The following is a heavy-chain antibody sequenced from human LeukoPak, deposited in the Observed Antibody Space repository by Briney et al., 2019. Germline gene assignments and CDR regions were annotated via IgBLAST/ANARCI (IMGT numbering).Heavy chain of an antibody. Sequence: PGRSLRLSCAASGFTFSSYGMHWVRQAPGKGLEWVAVMWYDGSNKYYADSVKGRFTTSRDNSKNTLYLQMNSLRAEDTAVYYCARDREVLRYFHDAFDIWGQGTMVTVSS. CDR2: MWYDGSNK. CDR3: ARDREVLRYFHDAFDI. J-gene: IGHJ3*02. D-gene: IGHD3-9*01. CDR1: GFTFSSYG. V-gene: IGHV3-33*01.